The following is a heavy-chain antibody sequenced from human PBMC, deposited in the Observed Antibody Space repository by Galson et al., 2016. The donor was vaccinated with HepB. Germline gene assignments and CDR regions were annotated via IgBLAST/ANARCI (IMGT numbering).Heavy chain of an antibody. Sequence: PALVKPTQTLTLTCAFSGFSLNTSGVGVGWIRQPPGKALEWLALIYWNDHKRYSPSLQIRLTITKDTSKKQVVLTMTNMDPVDTATYFCALTGSYQASDGFDIWGQGTMVTVSS. J-gene: IGHJ3*02. CDR1: GFSLNTSGVG. D-gene: IGHD1-26*01. CDR3: ALTGSYQASDGFDI. V-gene: IGHV2-5*01. CDR2: IYWNDHK.